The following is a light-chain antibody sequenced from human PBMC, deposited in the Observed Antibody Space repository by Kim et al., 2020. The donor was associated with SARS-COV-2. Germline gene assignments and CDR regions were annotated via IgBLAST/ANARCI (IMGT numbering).Light chain of an antibody. CDR1: SSDVGSYNR. CDR2: EVS. CDR3: SSYTSSSTLV. V-gene: IGLV2-18*02. J-gene: IGLJ2*01. Sequence: GHSVPISCTGTSSDVGSYNRVSWYQQPPGTAPKLMIYEVSNRPSGVPDRFSGSKSGNTASLTISGLQAEDEADYYCSSYTSSSTLVFGGGTQLTVL.